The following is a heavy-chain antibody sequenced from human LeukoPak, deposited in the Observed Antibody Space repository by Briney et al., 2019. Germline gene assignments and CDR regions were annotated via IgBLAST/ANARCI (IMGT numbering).Heavy chain of an antibody. D-gene: IGHD1-26*01. V-gene: IGHV3-21*01. CDR3: ARDNRIVGAKGAFDI. CDR1: GFTFSSYS. J-gene: IGHJ3*02. Sequence: GGSLRLSCAASGFTFSSYSMNWVRQAPGRGLEWVSSISSSSSYIYYADSVKGRFTISRDNAKNSLYLQMNSLRAEDTAVYYCARDNRIVGAKGAFDIWGQGTMVTVSS. CDR2: ISSSSSYI.